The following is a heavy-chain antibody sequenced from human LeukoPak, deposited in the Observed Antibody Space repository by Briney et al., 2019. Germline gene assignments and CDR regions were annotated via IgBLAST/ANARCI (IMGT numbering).Heavy chain of an antibody. D-gene: IGHD6-19*01. CDR3: ARDTSGWYFNL. V-gene: IGHV4-59*01. J-gene: IGHJ2*01. Sequence: SETLSLTCIVSGGSMNTYYWSWIRQFPGRGLQWIGYIHDSGTINFNPSLKSRVTMSIDTYKNQFSLNLTSVTAGDTAVYYCARDTSGWYFNLWGRGTLVTVSS. CDR1: GGSMNTYY. CDR2: IHDSGTI.